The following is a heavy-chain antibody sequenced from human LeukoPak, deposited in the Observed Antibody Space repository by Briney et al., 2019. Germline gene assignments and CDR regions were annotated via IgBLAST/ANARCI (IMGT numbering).Heavy chain of an antibody. V-gene: IGHV3-48*03. Sequence: GGSLRLSCATSGFTFSSYEMNWVRQAPGKGLEWVSYISSSGSTIYYADSVKGRFTISRDNAKNSLYLQVNSLRAEDTAVYYCAELGITMIGGVWGKGTTVTISS. J-gene: IGHJ6*04. CDR1: GFTFSSYE. CDR2: ISSSGSTI. CDR3: AELGITMIGGV. D-gene: IGHD3-10*02.